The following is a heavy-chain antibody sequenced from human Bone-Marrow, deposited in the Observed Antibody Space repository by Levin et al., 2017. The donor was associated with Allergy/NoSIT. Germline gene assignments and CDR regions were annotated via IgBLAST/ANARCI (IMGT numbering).Heavy chain of an antibody. D-gene: IGHD6-19*01. Sequence: GESLKISCAASGFTFSSSWMSWVRQAPGKGLEWVANIKEDGSERNFGDSVKGRFAISRDNAKNSLFLHMSSLRVEDTAVYFCAREGSASSGGWTYYFDDWGQGTLVTVSS. V-gene: IGHV3-7*04. CDR1: GFTFSSSW. J-gene: IGHJ4*02. CDR2: IKEDGSER. CDR3: AREGSASSGGWTYYFDD.